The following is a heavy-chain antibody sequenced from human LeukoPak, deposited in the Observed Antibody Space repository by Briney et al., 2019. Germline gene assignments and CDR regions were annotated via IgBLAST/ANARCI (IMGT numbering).Heavy chain of an antibody. CDR3: ARGPSITMVRGVSIIVDKWFDP. CDR1: GGTXSSYA. CDR2: MITIFGTA. D-gene: IGHD3-10*01. Sequence: SVKVSCKASGGTXSSYAISWVRQAPGQGLDWMGGMITIFGTANYAQKFQGRVTITADESTSTAYMELSSLRSEDTAVYYCARGPSITMVRGVSIIVDKWFDPWGQGTLVTVSS. V-gene: IGHV1-69*13. J-gene: IGHJ5*02.